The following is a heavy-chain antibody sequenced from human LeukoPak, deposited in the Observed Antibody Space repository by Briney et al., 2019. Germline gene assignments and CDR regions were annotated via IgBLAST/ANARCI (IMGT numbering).Heavy chain of an antibody. CDR1: GYNFSGHY. CDR3: ASPPLSSAMYYAH. D-gene: IGHD1-26*01. CDR2: IKPSNGDT. V-gene: IGHV1-2*02. J-gene: IGHJ4*02. Sequence: ASVKVSCKASGYNFSGHYMHWVRQAPGQGLEWMGWIKPSNGDTKYAQNFQGRVTMTRDTSISIAYMELSSLRSDDTAVYYCASPPLSSAMYYAHWGQGTPVTVSS.